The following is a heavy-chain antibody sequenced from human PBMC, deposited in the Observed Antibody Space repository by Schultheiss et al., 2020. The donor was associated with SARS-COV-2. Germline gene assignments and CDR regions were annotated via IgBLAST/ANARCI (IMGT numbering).Heavy chain of an antibody. V-gene: IGHV1-2*02. CDR1: GYTFTGYY. CDR2: FNPNSGGT. CDR3: ARDPLYSSGWAPWYYYGMDV. D-gene: IGHD6-19*01. J-gene: IGHJ6*02. Sequence: ASVKVSCKASGYTFTGYYMHWVRQAPGQGLEWMGWFNPNSGGTNYAQKFQGRVTMTRDTSISTAYMELSRLRSDDTAVYYCARDPLYSSGWAPWYYYGMDVWGQGTTVTVSS.